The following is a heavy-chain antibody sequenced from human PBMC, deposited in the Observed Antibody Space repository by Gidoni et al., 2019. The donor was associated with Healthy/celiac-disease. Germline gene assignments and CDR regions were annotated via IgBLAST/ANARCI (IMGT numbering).Heavy chain of an antibody. CDR2: INHSGST. V-gene: IGHV4-34*01. Sequence: QVQLQQWGAGLLKPSETLSLTCAVYGGSFSGYYWSWIRQPPGKGLEWIGEINHSGSTNYNPSLKSRVTISVDTSKNQFSLKLSSVTAADTAVYYCAREGYGYDFWSGQTSTSYYYYYYGMDVWGQGTTVTVSS. D-gene: IGHD3-3*01. CDR1: GGSFSGYY. CDR3: AREGYGYDFWSGQTSTSYYYYYYGMDV. J-gene: IGHJ6*02.